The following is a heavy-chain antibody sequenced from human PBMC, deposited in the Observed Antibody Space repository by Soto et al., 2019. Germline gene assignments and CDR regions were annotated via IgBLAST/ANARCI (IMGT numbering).Heavy chain of an antibody. V-gene: IGHV3-9*01. CDR1: GFTFDDYA. Sequence: EVQLVESGGGLVQPGRSLRLSCAASGFTFDDYAMHWVRQAPGKGLEWVSGISWNSGSIGYADSVQGRFTISRDNAKNSLYLQMNSLRAEDTALYYCAASIAAAGTAHPVFDYWGQGTLVTVSS. CDR2: ISWNSGSI. CDR3: AASIAAAGTAHPVFDY. D-gene: IGHD6-13*01. J-gene: IGHJ4*02.